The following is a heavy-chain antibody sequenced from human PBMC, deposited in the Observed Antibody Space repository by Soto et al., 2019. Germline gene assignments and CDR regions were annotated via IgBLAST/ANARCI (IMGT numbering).Heavy chain of an antibody. CDR2: INHHGREK. Sequence: EVQLVESGGGLVRPGGSLRLSCAASDFSFNMFCMAWVRQAPGRGLEWVANINHHGREKHYADSVQGRFTISRDNANNLLSLQMDSLAAEGAAVYYCAREYGFWGGFYRPYGMDVWGHGTTVIVSS. CDR1: DFSFNMFC. D-gene: IGHD3-3*01. V-gene: IGHV3-7*01. CDR3: AREYGFWGGFYRPYGMDV. J-gene: IGHJ6*02.